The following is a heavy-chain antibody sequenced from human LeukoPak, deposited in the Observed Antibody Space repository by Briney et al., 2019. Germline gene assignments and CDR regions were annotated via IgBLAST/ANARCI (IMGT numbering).Heavy chain of an antibody. CDR3: AREVAGFDS. D-gene: IGHD6-19*01. CDR2: ISSSSSII. J-gene: IGHJ5*01. CDR1: GFTFSSYG. Sequence: GGSLRLSCAASGFTFSSYGMNWVRQAPGKGLEWVSYISSSSSIIYYADSVKGRFTISRDNAKNSLYLQMNSLRADDTAVYYCAREVAGFDSWGQGTLVTVSS. V-gene: IGHV3-48*01.